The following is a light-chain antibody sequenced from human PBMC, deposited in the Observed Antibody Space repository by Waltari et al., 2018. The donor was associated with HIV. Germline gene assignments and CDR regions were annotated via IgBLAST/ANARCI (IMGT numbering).Light chain of an antibody. CDR3: CSYAGSDTWV. J-gene: IGLJ3*02. CDR2: DVG. V-gene: IGLV2-11*01. CDR1: SSDVGGYNY. Sequence: QSALTQPRSVSGSPGQSVTISCTGTSSDVGGYNYVSWYQQHPAKAPKLILYDVGRRPTGIPDRFSGSRSGNRASLNSSGLQTDDEAHYYCCSYAGSDTWVFGGGTKVTVL.